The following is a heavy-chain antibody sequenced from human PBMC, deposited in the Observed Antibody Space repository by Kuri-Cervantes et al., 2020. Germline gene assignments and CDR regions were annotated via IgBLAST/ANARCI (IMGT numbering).Heavy chain of an antibody. CDR1: GYTFTSYG. J-gene: IGHJ6*03. CDR3: ARVRVPATAYYYYYYMDV. CDR2: ISAYNGNT. D-gene: IGHD2-2*01. V-gene: IGHV1-18*01. Sequence: ASVKVSCKASGYTFTSYGISWVRQAPGQGLEWMGWISAYNGNTNYAQKLQGRVTMTTDTSTSTAYMELSSLRSEDTAVYYCARVRVPATAYYYYYYMDVWGKGTTVTVSS.